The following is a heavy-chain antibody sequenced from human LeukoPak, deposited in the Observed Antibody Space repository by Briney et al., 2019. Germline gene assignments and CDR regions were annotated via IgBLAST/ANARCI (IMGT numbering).Heavy chain of an antibody. J-gene: IGHJ3*02. CDR2: INHSGGT. D-gene: IGHD6-13*01. CDR3: ARGYSSSTMAFDI. CDR1: GGSFSGYY. Sequence: SETLSLTCAVYGGSFSGYYWSWIRQPPGKGLEWIGEINHSGGTNYNPSLKSRVTISVDTSKNQFSLKLSSVTAADTAVYYCARGYSSSTMAFDIWGQGTMVTVSS. V-gene: IGHV4-34*01.